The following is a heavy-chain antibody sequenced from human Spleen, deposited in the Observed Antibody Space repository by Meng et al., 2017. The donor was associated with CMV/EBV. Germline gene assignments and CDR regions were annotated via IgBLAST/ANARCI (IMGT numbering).Heavy chain of an antibody. Sequence: SETLSLTCTVSGASINSSDYYWGWIRQPPGKGLEWIGNIYYSGSAYYNPSLKSRVTISIDTSKKQFSLQLSSVTAADTAVYYCARDRSYYDFWSGLPFYGMDVWGQGTTVTVSS. D-gene: IGHD3-3*01. CDR2: IYYSGSA. J-gene: IGHJ6*02. CDR3: ARDRSYYDFWSGLPFYGMDV. CDR1: GASINSSDYY. V-gene: IGHV4-39*07.